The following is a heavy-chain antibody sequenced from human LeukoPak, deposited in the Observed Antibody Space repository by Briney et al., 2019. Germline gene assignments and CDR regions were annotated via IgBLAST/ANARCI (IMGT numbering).Heavy chain of an antibody. V-gene: IGHV1-2*02. CDR2: INPNSGGT. J-gene: IGHJ4*02. Sequence: ASVKVSCKASGYTFTDYYMHWVRQAPGQGLEWVGWINPNSGGTNYAQKFQGRVTMTRDTSISTAYMELSRLRSDDTAVYYCARVAGYSSRKGLGYWGQGTLVTVSS. D-gene: IGHD6-13*01. CDR1: GYTFTDYY. CDR3: ARVAGYSSRKGLGY.